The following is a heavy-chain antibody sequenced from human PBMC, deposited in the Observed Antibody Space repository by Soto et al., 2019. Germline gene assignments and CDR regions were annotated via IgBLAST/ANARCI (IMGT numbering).Heavy chain of an antibody. J-gene: IGHJ6*02. CDR3: VKDRVPGAYGNYYGMDV. CDR2: IDPSDSYT. CDR1: GYSFTSYW. D-gene: IGHD5-12*01. V-gene: IGHV5-10-1*01. Sequence: PGESLKISCKGSGYSFTSYWISWVRQMPGKGLEWMGRIDPSDSYTNYSPSFQGHVTISADKSISTAYLQWSSLRAEDTAIYYCVKDRVPGAYGNYYGMDVWGQGTTVTVSS.